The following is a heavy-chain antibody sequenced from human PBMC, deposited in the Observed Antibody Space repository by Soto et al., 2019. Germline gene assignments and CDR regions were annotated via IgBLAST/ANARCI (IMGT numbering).Heavy chain of an antibody. V-gene: IGHV3-21*01. CDR1: GFTFSNAW. J-gene: IGHJ2*01. CDR2: ISSSSSYI. CDR3: ARDWADSSSPFDL. D-gene: IGHD6-13*01. Sequence: GGSLRLSCAASGFTFSNAWIKWVRQAPGKGLEWVSSISSSSSYIYYADSVKGRFTISRDNAKNSLYLQMNSLRAEDTAVYYCARDWADSSSPFDLWGRGTLVTVSS.